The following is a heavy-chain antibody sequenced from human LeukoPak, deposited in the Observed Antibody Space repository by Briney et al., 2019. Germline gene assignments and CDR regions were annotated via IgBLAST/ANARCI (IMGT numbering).Heavy chain of an antibody. D-gene: IGHD3-22*01. J-gene: IGHJ4*02. Sequence: GGSLRLSCAASGFTFSSYAMSWVRQAPGKGLEWVSAISGSGGTTYYADSVKGRFTISRDNSKNTLYLQMNSLRAEDTAVYYCAKDNQKTGIVVFMPDYGGQGTLVTASS. V-gene: IGHV3-23*01. CDR3: AKDNQKTGIVVFMPDY. CDR2: ISGSGGTT. CDR1: GFTFSSYA.